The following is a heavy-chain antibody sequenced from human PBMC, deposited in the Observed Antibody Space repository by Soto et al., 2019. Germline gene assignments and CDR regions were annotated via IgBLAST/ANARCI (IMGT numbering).Heavy chain of an antibody. Sequence: GGSLRLSCAASGFTFSNAGMSWVRQAPGKGLEWVGRIKGEADGGTTDYAAPVKGRITISRDHSKDTLYLQMNSLKTEDTAVYYCARDIAVAAMVDWYFDLWGRGTLVTVSS. CDR2: IKGEADGGTT. D-gene: IGHD6-19*01. CDR3: ARDIAVAAMVDWYFDL. J-gene: IGHJ2*01. V-gene: IGHV3-15*01. CDR1: GFTFSNAG.